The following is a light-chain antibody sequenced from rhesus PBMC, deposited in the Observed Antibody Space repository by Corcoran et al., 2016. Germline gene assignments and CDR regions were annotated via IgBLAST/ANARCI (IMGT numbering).Light chain of an antibody. V-gene: IGKV1-32*02. CDR2: YAN. Sequence: DIQMSQSPSSLSASIGDRVTITCRASQDIINSLNWYQQKAGKAPNLLIYYANTLASWVPSRFSGSGSGTEFTLTISSLQPEDFATYYCQQGNSKPLTFGGGTKVELK. CDR1: QDIINS. CDR3: QQGNSKPLT. J-gene: IGKJ4*01.